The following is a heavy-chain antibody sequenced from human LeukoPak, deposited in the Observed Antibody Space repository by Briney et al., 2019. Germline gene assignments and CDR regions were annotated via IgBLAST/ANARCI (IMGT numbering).Heavy chain of an antibody. Sequence: GGSLRLSCSASGVTFSRFWMSWVRQAPGKGLEYVALIKQGGSEIYHMDSVKGRFTISRDDDTNSLYLQMNSLRVEDTALYYCARDRESESDSEGDYWGQGTLVTVSS. D-gene: IGHD4-11*01. J-gene: IGHJ4*02. V-gene: IGHV3-7*01. CDR2: IKQGGSEI. CDR3: ARDRESESDSEGDY. CDR1: GVTFSRFW.